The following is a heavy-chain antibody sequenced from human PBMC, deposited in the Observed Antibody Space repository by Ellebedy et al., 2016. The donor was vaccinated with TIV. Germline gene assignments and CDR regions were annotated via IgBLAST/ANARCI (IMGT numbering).Heavy chain of an antibody. CDR2: IYQSGST. CDR3: ARDVPKIEAGVAFDY. D-gene: IGHD6-19*01. J-gene: IGHJ4*01. V-gene: IGHV4-59*13. CDR1: GGSISTYY. Sequence: SETLSLXCTVSGGSISTYYWGWIRQFPGKGLEWIGYIYQSGSTNYNPSLKSRVTISVDTSKNKFSLKLISVTAADTALYYCARDVPKIEAGVAFDYWGHGILVTVSS.